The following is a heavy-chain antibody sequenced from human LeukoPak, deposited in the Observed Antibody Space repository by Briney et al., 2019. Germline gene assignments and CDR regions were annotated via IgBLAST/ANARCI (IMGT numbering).Heavy chain of an antibody. CDR1: GYTFTSYG. D-gene: IGHD6-6*01. CDR2: ISAYNGNT. Sequence: ASVKVSCKASGYTFTSYGISWVRQAPGQGLEWMGWISAYNGNTNYAQKLQGRVTMTTDTSTSTAYMELRSLRSEDTAVYYCARPSTPYSSSSGNDYWGQGTLVTVSS. J-gene: IGHJ4*02. V-gene: IGHV1-18*01. CDR3: ARPSTPYSSSSGNDY.